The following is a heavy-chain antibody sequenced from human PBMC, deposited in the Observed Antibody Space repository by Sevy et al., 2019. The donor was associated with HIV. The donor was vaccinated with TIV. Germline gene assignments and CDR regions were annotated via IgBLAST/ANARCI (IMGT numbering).Heavy chain of an antibody. CDR2: IYYTGTT. D-gene: IGHD5-18*01. V-gene: IGHV4-39*01. Sequence: SETLSLICSVSGGSISSSSYYWGWVRQPPGKGLEWIGSIYYTGTTYYNPSLKSRLTISKDTSKNQLSLKLSSVTAADTAVYHGARPESLQYNYAFDSWGPGTLVTVSS. J-gene: IGHJ4*02. CDR1: GGSISSSSYY. CDR3: ARPESLQYNYAFDS.